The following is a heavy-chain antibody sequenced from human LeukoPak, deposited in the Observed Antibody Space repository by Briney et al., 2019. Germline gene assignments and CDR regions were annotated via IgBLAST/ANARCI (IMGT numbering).Heavy chain of an antibody. D-gene: IGHD3-10*01. CDR2: INSDGRST. CDR3: YGSGSYYDYYYYMDV. Sequence: GGSLRLSCAASGFTFSSYWMHWVRQAPGKGLVWVSRINSDGRSTSYADSVKGRFTISRDNAKNTLYLQMNSLRAEDTAVYYCYGSGSYYDYYYYMDVWGKGTTVTVSS. J-gene: IGHJ6*03. V-gene: IGHV3-74*01. CDR1: GFTFSSYW.